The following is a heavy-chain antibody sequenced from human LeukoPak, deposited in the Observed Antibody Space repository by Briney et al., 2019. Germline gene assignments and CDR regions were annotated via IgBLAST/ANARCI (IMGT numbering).Heavy chain of an antibody. CDR1: GDSISSGYY. CDR2: IYHSGST. D-gene: IGHD2-8*01. V-gene: IGHV4-38-2*02. Sequence: PSETLSLTCSVSGDSISSGYYWGWIRQPPGKGLEWIGNIYHSGSTNYNPSLKSRVTISVDTSKNQFSLKLSSVTAADTAVYYCARPSRTKRYCTNGVCHRGYFDYWGQGTLVTVSS. CDR3: ARPSRTKRYCTNGVCHRGYFDY. J-gene: IGHJ4*02.